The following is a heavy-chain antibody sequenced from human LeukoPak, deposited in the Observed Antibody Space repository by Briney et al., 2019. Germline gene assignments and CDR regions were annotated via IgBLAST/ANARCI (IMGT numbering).Heavy chain of an antibody. CDR1: GGSISSSSYY. J-gene: IGHJ4*02. CDR2: IYYSGST. V-gene: IGHV4-39*07. D-gene: IGHD5-18*01. CDR3: ARGPPRYISY. Sequence: SETLSLTCTVSGGSISSSSYYWGWIRQPPGKGLEWIGSIYYSGSTYYNPSLNSRVTISVDTSKNQFSLTIKSVTAADTAVYYCARGPPRYISYWGQGTLVIVSS.